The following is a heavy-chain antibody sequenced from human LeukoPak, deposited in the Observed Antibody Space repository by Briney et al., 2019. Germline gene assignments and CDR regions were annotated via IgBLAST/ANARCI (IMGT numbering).Heavy chain of an antibody. Sequence: GGSLRLSCAASGFTFSSYAMSWVRQAPGKGLEWVSAISGSGGSTYYADSVRGRFTISRDNAKNSLYLQMNSLRAEDTAVYYCASHIAVALYYFDYWGQGTLVTVSS. V-gene: IGHV3-23*01. CDR1: GFTFSSYA. CDR2: ISGSGGST. CDR3: ASHIAVALYYFDY. D-gene: IGHD6-19*01. J-gene: IGHJ4*02.